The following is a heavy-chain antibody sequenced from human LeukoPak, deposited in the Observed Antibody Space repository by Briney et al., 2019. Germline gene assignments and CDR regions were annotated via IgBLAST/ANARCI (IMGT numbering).Heavy chain of an antibody. V-gene: IGHV3-43D*03. CDR2: ISWDGGST. J-gene: IGHJ4*02. D-gene: IGHD5-18*01. CDR3: AKDAEDKKGYSYGTFDY. Sequence: GGSLRLSCAASGFTFSSYAMSWVRQAPGKGLEWVSLISWDGGSTYYADSVKGRFTISRDNSKNSLYLQMNSLRAEDTALYYCAKDAEDKKGYSYGTFDYWGQGTLVTVSS. CDR1: GFTFSSYA.